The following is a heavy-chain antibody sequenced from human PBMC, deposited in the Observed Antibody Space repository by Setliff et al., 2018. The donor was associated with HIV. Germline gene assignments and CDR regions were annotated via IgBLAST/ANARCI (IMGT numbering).Heavy chain of an antibody. D-gene: IGHD3-22*01. CDR1: GGTFSRHA. V-gene: IGHV1-69*13. Sequence: SVKVSCTASGGTFSRHAISWVRQAPGQGLEWMGGIIPVFGTANYAQKFQGRVTITADESTSTAYMELSSLRSEDTAIYYCARDGYYYDSSAFFEGYSYYYMDVWGKGTTV. CDR2: IIPVFGTA. CDR3: ARDGYYYDSSAFFEGYSYYYMDV. J-gene: IGHJ6*03.